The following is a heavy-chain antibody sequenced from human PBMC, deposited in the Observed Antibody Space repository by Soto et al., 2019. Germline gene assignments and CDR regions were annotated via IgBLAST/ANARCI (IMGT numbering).Heavy chain of an antibody. Sequence: SVKVSCKASGGTFDSYATSWVRQAPGQGLEWMGGIIPVFATEKYAQRFQGRVTITADESTSTAYMELRSLKSEDTAVYYCARDRVPIYCSSTSCYRWLGYWGQGTLVTVSS. CDR2: IIPVFATE. V-gene: IGHV1-69*13. J-gene: IGHJ4*02. D-gene: IGHD2-2*01. CDR1: GGTFDSYA. CDR3: ARDRVPIYCSSTSCYRWLGY.